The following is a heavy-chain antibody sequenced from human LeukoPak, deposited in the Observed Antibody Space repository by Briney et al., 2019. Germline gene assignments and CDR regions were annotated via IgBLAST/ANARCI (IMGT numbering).Heavy chain of an antibody. V-gene: IGHV3-48*01. Sequence: GALRLSCAASGLTFSSYGMNWVRQAPGKGLECISYISSSSSAMSYSDSVKGRFTISRDNAKNSLYLQMNSLRAEDTAVYYCAIIPFRTGGLDYWGQGTLVTVSS. CDR1: GLTFSSYG. J-gene: IGHJ4*02. D-gene: IGHD2-21*01. CDR2: ISSSSSAM. CDR3: AIIPFRTGGLDY.